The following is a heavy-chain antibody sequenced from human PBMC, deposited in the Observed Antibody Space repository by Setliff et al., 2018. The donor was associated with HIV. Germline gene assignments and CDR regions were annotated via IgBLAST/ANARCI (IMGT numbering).Heavy chain of an antibody. V-gene: IGHV4-39*01. Sequence: SETLSLTCTVSGGSISSSSYYWGWIRQPPGKGLEWIGSIYYSGSTYYNPSLKSRVTISVDTSKNQFSLKLSSVTAADTAVYYCARLGGSYRIYYHYYMDVWGKGTTVTVSS. CDR1: GGSISSSSYY. J-gene: IGHJ6*03. CDR2: IYYSGST. CDR3: ARLGGSYRIYYHYYMDV. D-gene: IGHD1-26*01.